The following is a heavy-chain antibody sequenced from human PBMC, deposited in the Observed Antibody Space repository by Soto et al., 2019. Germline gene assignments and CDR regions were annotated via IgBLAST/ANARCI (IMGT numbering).Heavy chain of an antibody. CDR1: GGILSTKP. CDR3: AWRDRGGLYRFFES. CDR2: TGSGTGPG. D-gene: IGHD2-15*01. V-gene: IGHV1-69*06. J-gene: IGHJ4*02. Sequence: XPVKVCCKASGGILSTKPNSWGRHAPGQGLEWMGGTGSGTGPGNDAQKFQGRLTVPADKSTSTVYMELTNISSEDTAVYYCAWRDRGGLYRFFESCGEEPLITVSS.